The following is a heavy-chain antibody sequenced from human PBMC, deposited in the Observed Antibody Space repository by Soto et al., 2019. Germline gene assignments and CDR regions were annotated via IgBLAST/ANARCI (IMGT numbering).Heavy chain of an antibody. CDR3: ARVPRYFDWLLTRRYYFDY. Sequence: GGSLRLSCAVSGFTFSNHSMNWVRQAPGKGLEWVSSISSSSSYIYYADSVKGRFTISRDNAKNSLYLQMNSLRAEDTAVYYCARVPRYFDWLLTRRYYFDYWGQGTLVTVSS. V-gene: IGHV3-21*01. J-gene: IGHJ4*02. CDR1: GFTFSNHS. D-gene: IGHD3-9*01. CDR2: ISSSSSYI.